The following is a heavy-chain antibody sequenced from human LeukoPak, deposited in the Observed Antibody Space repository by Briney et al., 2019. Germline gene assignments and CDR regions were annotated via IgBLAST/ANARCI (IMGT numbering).Heavy chain of an antibody. V-gene: IGHV4-39*01. CDR3: ARQAPYDFAEAFDI. J-gene: IGHJ3*02. CDR2: IYYSGST. Sequence: PSETLSLTCTVSGGSISSSSYYWGWIRQPPGKGLEWIGGIYYSGSTYYNPSLKSRFTISVDTSKNQFSLKLSSVTAADTAVYYCARQAPYDFAEAFDIWGQGTMVTVSS. CDR1: GGSISSSSYY. D-gene: IGHD3-3*01.